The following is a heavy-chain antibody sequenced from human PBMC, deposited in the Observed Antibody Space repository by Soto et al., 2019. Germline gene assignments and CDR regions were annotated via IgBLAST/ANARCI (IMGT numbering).Heavy chain of an antibody. CDR2: IRSKANSYAT. Sequence: XGSLRLSCAAAGFTFSGSAMHWVRQASGKGLEWVGRIRSKANSYATAYAASVKGRFTISRDDSKNTAYLQMNSLKTEDTAVYYCTRPHSGYDSAAFDIWGQGTMVTVSS. CDR1: GFTFSGSA. V-gene: IGHV3-73*01. J-gene: IGHJ3*02. CDR3: TRPHSGYDSAAFDI. D-gene: IGHD5-12*01.